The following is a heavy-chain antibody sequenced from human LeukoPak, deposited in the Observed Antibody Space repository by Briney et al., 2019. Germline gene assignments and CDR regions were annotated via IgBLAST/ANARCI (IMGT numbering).Heavy chain of an antibody. J-gene: IGHJ4*02. CDR2: ISAYNGDA. D-gene: IGHD3-10*01. CDR3: ARGGYYGSGSFPDY. Sequence: ASVKVSCMASGYXFASFGMNWVRQAPGQGLEWMGWISAYNGDASYAQKLQGRVTMTTDTSTSTAYMDLRSLRSDDTAVYYCARGGYYGSGSFPDYWGQGTLVTVSS. V-gene: IGHV1-18*01. CDR1: GYXFASFG.